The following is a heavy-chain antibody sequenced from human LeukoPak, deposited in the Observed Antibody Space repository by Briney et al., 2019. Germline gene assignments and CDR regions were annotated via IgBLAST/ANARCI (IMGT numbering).Heavy chain of an antibody. CDR2: IYYSGTT. CDR3: ARVTLYFDFSTGNHYYFDS. Sequence: TSSETQSLTCTVSGGSITNNYWSCIRQTPGKGLEWIGYIYYSGTTTYNPSLKSRVTISIDTSKNQFSLQLTSVTAADTAVYYCARVTLYFDFSTGNHYYFDSWGQGTLVIVSS. V-gene: IGHV4-59*08. D-gene: IGHD3-3*01. J-gene: IGHJ4*02. CDR1: GGSITNNY.